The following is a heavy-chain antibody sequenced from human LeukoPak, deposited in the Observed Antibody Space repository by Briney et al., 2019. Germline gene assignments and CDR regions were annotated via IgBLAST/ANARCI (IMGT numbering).Heavy chain of an antibody. CDR3: VRDPAVAADDY. D-gene: IGHD6-19*01. V-gene: IGHV3-30*02. J-gene: IGHJ4*02. Sequence: GGSLRLSCAASGLTFSNHGMHWVRQAPGKGLEWVSFIRYDGINKYYPDSVKGRFTISRDNSKNTLYLHMNSLRAEDTAVYYCVRDPAVAADDYWGQGTLVTVSS. CDR2: IRYDGINK. CDR1: GLTFSNHG.